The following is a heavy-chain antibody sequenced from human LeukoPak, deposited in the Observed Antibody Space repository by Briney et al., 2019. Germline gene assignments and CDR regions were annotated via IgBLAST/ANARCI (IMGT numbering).Heavy chain of an antibody. D-gene: IGHD3-9*01. CDR2: INHSGST. V-gene: IGHV4-34*01. CDR3: AGGRYAEADY. CDR1: GGSFSGYY. Sequence: SETLPLTCAVYGGSFSGYYWSWIRQPPGKGLEWIGEINHSGSTNYNPSLKSRVTISVDTSKNQFSLKLSSVTAADTAVYYCAGGRYAEADYWGQGTLVTVSS. J-gene: IGHJ4*02.